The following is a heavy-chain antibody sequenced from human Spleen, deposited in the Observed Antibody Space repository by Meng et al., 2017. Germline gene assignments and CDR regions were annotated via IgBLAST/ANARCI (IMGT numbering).Heavy chain of an antibody. CDR2: IIHRGST. V-gene: IGHV4-34*01. J-gene: IGHJ4*02. Sequence: WIGEIIHRGSTNYDPAVKSRVTISVDTSKNQFSLKLSSVTATETAVYYCVRGGRYYDYLNGYYTGMGYFDYWGQGTLVTVSS. CDR3: VRGGRYYDYLNGYYTGMGYFDY. D-gene: IGHD3-3*01.